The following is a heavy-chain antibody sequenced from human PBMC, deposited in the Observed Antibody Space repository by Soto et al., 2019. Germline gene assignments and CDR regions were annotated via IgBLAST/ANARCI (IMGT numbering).Heavy chain of an antibody. J-gene: IGHJ4*02. CDR2: ISSSSSYI. Sequence: EVQLVESGGGLVKPGGSLRLSCAASRFTFSSYSMNWVRQAPGKGLEWVSSISSSSSYIYYADSVKGRFAISRDNAKNSLYLQMNSLRAEDTAVYYGARDHCSSTSCYSPWGQGTLVTVSS. D-gene: IGHD2-2*01. CDR3: ARDHCSSTSCYSP. CDR1: RFTFSSYS. V-gene: IGHV3-21*01.